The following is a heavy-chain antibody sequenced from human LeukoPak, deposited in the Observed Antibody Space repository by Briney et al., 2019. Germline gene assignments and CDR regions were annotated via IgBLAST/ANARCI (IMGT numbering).Heavy chain of an antibody. CDR1: GFTFSSYA. D-gene: IGHD6-13*01. CDR2: ISSAGTT. CDR3: ARDLEAANTYYFDY. Sequence: GRSLRLSCAASGFTFSSYAMHWVRQAPGKGLEWVSIISSAGTTYYADSVKGRFTISRDNSKNTVYLQVNSLRDEDTAVYYCARDLEAANTYYFDYWGQGTMVTVSS. V-gene: IGHV3-66*01. J-gene: IGHJ4*02.